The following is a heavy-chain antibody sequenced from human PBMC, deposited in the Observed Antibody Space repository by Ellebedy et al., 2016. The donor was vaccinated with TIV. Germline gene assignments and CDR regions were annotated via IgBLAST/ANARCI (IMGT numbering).Heavy chain of an antibody. D-gene: IGHD6-13*01. CDR1: GDSMNSYF. J-gene: IGHJ4*02. CDR2: FSTDGHT. CDR3: AKEEPFIAAAH. Sequence: SETLSLTXTDSGDSMNSYFWSWIRQPAGKGLEWIGRFSTDGHTSYNPSLKSRITMSLDQSKNQISLKVRFVTAADTAVYYCAKEEPFIAAAHWGQGTLVAVSS. V-gene: IGHV4-4*07.